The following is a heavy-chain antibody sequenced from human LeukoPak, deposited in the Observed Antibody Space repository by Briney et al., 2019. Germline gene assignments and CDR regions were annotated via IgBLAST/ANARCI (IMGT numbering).Heavy chain of an antibody. Sequence: SETLSLTCAVYGGSFSGYYWSWIRQPPGKGLEWIGEINHSGSTNYNPSLKSRVTISVDTSKNQFSLKLSSVTAADTAVYYCARVSSPYYYDSSGYSNWFDPWGQGTLVTVSS. CDR1: GGSFSGYY. D-gene: IGHD3-22*01. CDR3: ARVSSPYYYDSSGYSNWFDP. V-gene: IGHV4-34*01. CDR2: INHSGST. J-gene: IGHJ5*02.